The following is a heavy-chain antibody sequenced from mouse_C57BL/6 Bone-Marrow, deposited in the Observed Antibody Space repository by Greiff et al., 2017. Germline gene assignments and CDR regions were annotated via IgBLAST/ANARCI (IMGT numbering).Heavy chain of an antibody. D-gene: IGHD2-4*01. V-gene: IGHV5-4*01. CDR2: ISDGGSYT. CDR3: ARDGGVFYYDYGGGWYFDV. Sequence: EVQVVESGGGLVKPGGSLKLSCAASGFTFSSYAMSWVRQTPEKRLEWVATISDGGSYTYYPDNVKGRFTISRDNAKNNLYLQMSHLKSEDTAMYYCARDGGVFYYDYGGGWYFDVWGTGTTVTVSS. CDR1: GFTFSSYA. J-gene: IGHJ1*03.